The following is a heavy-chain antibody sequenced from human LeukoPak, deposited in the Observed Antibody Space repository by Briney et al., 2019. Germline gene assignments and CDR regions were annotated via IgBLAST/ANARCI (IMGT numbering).Heavy chain of an antibody. Sequence: SETLSLTCTVSGDSISGYYWSWFRLPPGKGLEWIGYISYTGNTNYNPSLKSRLTISLDTSRNHFSLKLSSVTAADTAAYYCARGLPGYSGGDDAFNIWGQGTMATVSS. CDR3: ARGLPGYSGGDDAFNI. CDR1: GDSISGYY. J-gene: IGHJ3*02. D-gene: IGHD1-26*01. CDR2: ISYTGNT. V-gene: IGHV4-59*01.